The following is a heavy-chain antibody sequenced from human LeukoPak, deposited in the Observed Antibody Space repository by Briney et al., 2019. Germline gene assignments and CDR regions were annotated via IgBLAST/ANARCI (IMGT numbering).Heavy chain of an antibody. CDR2: IYYSGST. D-gene: IGHD3-22*01. CDR1: SGSISSDDYY. CDR3: ARGETYYYDNSPYVDS. J-gene: IGHJ4*02. Sequence: SETLSLTCTVSSGSISSDDYYWSWIRQPPGKGLEWIGSIYYSGSTYYSPSFKSRLSISIDTSKNQFSLKLSSVTAAGTAVYYCARGETYYYDNSPYVDSWGQGTLVTVSS. V-gene: IGHV4-30-4*01.